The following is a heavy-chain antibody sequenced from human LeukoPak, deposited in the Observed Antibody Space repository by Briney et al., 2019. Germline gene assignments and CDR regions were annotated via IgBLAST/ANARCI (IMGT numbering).Heavy chain of an antibody. CDR3: ARHFYDFNKAFDV. CDR1: GGSLNNYY. D-gene: IGHD5/OR15-5a*01. CDR2: IYYRGNS. V-gene: IGHV4-59*08. Sequence: PSETLSLTCTVSGGSLNNYYWSWLRQPPGKALEWIGYIYYRGNSNYNPSLKSRVTMSVDTSKNQFSLKLSSVTAADTAVYYCARHFYDFNKAFDVWGQGTMVTVSS. J-gene: IGHJ3*01.